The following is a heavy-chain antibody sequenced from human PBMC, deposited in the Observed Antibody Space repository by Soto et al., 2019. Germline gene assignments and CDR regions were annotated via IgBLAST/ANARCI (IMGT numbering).Heavy chain of an antibody. CDR3: ATATESTTGGRLHV. D-gene: IGHD3-16*01. CDR2: IIPILNLV. Sequence: VQLERSETEVRKPGSSVKLSCKTSGDSFNDYAISWVRQAPGQGLEWMGGIIPILNLVRYAEKFQGRVTISATDSTGTASLEVTRLRTEDTATYDCATATESTTGGRLHVWGLGTSLSVSS. V-gene: IGHV1-69*01. J-gene: IGHJ6*02. CDR1: GDSFNDYA.